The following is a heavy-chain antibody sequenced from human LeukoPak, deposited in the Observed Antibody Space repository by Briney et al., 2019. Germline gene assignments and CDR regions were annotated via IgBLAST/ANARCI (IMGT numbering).Heavy chain of an antibody. J-gene: IGHJ5*02. V-gene: IGHV4-59*05. D-gene: IGHD3-16*01. Sequence: SETLSLTCTVSGDFISRYYWSWIRQSPGKGLEWIGSIYDSGSTYYNPSLKSRVTISVDTSKNQFSLKLNSVTAADTAVYYCARHYGPWGQGTLVTVSS. CDR3: ARHYGP. CDR1: GDFISRYY. CDR2: IYDSGST.